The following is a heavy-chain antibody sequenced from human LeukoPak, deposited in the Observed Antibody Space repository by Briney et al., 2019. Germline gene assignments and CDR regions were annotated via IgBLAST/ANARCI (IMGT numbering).Heavy chain of an antibody. D-gene: IGHD2-2*01. Sequence: ASVKVSCKASGYTFTSYYMHWVRQAPGQGLEWMGIINPSGGSTSYAQKFQGRVTMTRDMSTSTVYMELSSLRSEDTAVYYCAKSKLPSSTSSSIDYWGQGTLVTVSS. J-gene: IGHJ4*02. CDR3: AKSKLPSSTSSSIDY. V-gene: IGHV1-46*01. CDR1: GYTFTSYY. CDR2: INPSGGST.